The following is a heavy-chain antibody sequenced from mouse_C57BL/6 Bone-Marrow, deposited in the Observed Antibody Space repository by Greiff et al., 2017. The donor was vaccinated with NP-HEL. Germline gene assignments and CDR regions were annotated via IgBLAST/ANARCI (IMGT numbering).Heavy chain of an antibody. V-gene: IGHV1-61*01. D-gene: IGHD1-1*01. J-gene: IGHJ4*01. Sequence: QVQLQQPGAELVRPGSSVKLSCKASGYTFTSYWMDWVKQRPGQGLEWIGNIYPSDSDTHYTQKFQDKATLTVDKSSSTAYMQLSSLTAEDSAVYDCARDLRGYAMDYWGQGTAVAVSS. CDR1: GYTFTSYW. CDR2: IYPSDSDT. CDR3: ARDLRGYAMDY.